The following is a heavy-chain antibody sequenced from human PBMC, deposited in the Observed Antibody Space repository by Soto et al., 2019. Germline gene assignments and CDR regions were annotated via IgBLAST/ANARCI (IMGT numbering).Heavy chain of an antibody. CDR2: IYYSGNT. D-gene: IGHD3-10*01. V-gene: IGHV4-59*01. CDR3: ARASYGSGNYYAPYYFYAMDV. Sequence: SETLSLTCDVSGASISSYYWSWIRQPPGKGLEWIGYIYYSGNTNYNPSLKSRVIMSVDTSKNQFSLNLTSVTAADTAVYFCARASYGSGNYYAPYYFYAMDVWGHGTTVTVSS. J-gene: IGHJ6*02. CDR1: GASISSYY.